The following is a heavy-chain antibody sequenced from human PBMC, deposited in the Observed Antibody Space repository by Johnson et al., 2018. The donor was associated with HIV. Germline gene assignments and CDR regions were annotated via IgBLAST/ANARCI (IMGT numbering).Heavy chain of an antibody. CDR2: ISYDGRNK. Sequence: HVQLVESGGGVVQPGRSLRLSCAASGFTFNIYGMHWVRQAPGKGLEWVATISYDGRNKFYADSVKGRFTISRDNAKNSLYLQMNSLRAEDTALYYCARDTAHCSGGRCYSGTFDTWGQGTMVTVSS. CDR3: ARDTAHCSGGRCYSGTFDT. CDR1: GFTFNIYG. V-gene: IGHV3-30*03. J-gene: IGHJ3*02. D-gene: IGHD2-15*01.